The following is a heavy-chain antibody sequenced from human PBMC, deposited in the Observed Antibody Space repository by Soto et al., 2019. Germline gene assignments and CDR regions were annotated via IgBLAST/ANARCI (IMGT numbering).Heavy chain of an antibody. Sequence: PSSSLSLGTTWYSSTFSGSDLVGIRRHPGTGIEWMGEINHSGSTNYTPSLKSRVTISVDTSKNQFSLKLSSVTAADTAVYYCARGHVNYYDSSGYYSIRNYYFDYWVQGTLVTVS. J-gene: IGHJ4*02. CDR2: INHSGST. CDR3: ARGHVNYYDSSGYYSIRNYYFDY. D-gene: IGHD3-22*01. CDR1: SSTFSGSD. V-gene: IGHV4-34*01.